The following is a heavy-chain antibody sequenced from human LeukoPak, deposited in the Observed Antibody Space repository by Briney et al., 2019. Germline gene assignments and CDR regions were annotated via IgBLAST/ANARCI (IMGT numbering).Heavy chain of an antibody. CDR2: IRYDGSNK. Sequence: PGGSLRLSCAASGFTFSSYGMHWVRQAPGKGLEWVAFIRYDGSNKYYADSVKGRFTISRDNSKNTLYLQMNSLRAEDTAVYYCAKDPEGYDYGDQPPVYWGQGTLVTVSS. J-gene: IGHJ4*02. CDR3: AKDPEGYDYGDQPPVY. V-gene: IGHV3-30*02. D-gene: IGHD4-17*01. CDR1: GFTFSSYG.